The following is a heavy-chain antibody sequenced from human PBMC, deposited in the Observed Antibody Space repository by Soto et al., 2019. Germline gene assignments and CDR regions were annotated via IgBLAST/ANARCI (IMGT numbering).Heavy chain of an antibody. D-gene: IGHD6-13*01. CDR2: ISGSGGST. CDR1: GFTFSSYA. Sequence: EVQLLESGGGLVQPGGSLRLSCAASGFTFSSYAMSWVRQAPGKGLAWVSAISGSGGSTYYADSVKGRFTISRDNSKNTLYLQMNSLRADDTAVYYCAKDREQLTTHVYFDYWGQGTLITVSS. V-gene: IGHV3-23*01. J-gene: IGHJ4*02. CDR3: AKDREQLTTHVYFDY.